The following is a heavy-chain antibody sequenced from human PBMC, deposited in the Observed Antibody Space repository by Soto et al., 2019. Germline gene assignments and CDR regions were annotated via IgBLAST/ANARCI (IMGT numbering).Heavy chain of an antibody. CDR2: INPSGGST. V-gene: IGHV1-46*03. CDR1: GYTFTSYY. Sequence: ASVKVSCKASGYTFTSYYMHWVRQAPGQGLEWKGIINPSGGSTSYAQKFQGRVTMTRDTSTSTVYMELSSLRSEDTAVYYCALTGCGSCAFDIWGQGTMVTVSS. D-gene: IGHD2-15*01. CDR3: ALTGCGSCAFDI. J-gene: IGHJ3*02.